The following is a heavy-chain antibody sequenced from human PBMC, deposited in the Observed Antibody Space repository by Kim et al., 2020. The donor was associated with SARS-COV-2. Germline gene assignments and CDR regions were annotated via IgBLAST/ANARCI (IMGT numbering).Heavy chain of an antibody. D-gene: IGHD3-3*01. Sequence: RFTITRDNSKNTMYLQMNSLRAEDTAVYYCAKEVIMLRGGSHYYSYGMDVWGQGTTVTVSS. J-gene: IGHJ6*02. CDR3: AKEVIMLRGGSHYYSYGMDV. V-gene: IGHV3-30*02.